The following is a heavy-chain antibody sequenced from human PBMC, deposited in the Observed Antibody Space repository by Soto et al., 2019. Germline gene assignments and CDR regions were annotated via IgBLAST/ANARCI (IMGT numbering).Heavy chain of an antibody. Sequence: GGSLRLSCAASGFTFSSYALNWVRQAPGEGLEWVSSISGSGDTTYYADSVKGRFTISRDNSKNTLYLQMNSLRVEDTALYYCAKADYSYSWAPGDYWGQGTLVTVS. CDR2: ISGSGDTT. CDR1: GFTFSSYA. D-gene: IGHD6-13*01. CDR3: AKADYSYSWAPGDY. J-gene: IGHJ4*02. V-gene: IGHV3-23*01.